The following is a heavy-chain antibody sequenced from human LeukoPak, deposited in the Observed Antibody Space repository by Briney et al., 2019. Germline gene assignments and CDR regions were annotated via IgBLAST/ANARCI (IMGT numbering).Heavy chain of an antibody. CDR3: ARGVTVRGGPFDV. V-gene: IGHV3-53*01. D-gene: IGHD3-22*01. CDR1: GFIVNSNY. J-gene: IGHJ3*01. Sequence: GGSLKLSCAASGFIVNSNYMNWVRQAPGKGLEWVSLIYSDGSTYYADSVKGRFIISRDNTKNSLDLQMNSLRAEDTAVYHCARGVTVRGGPFDVWGQGTMVIVSS. CDR2: IYSDGST.